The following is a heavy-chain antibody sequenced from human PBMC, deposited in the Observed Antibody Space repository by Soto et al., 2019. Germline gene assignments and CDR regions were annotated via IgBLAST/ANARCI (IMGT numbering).Heavy chain of an antibody. V-gene: IGHV4-39*01. CDR2: IYYSGST. D-gene: IGHD6-6*01. CDR3: ARHRARNWFDP. J-gene: IGHJ5*02. CDR1: GGSISSSSDY. Sequence: XATLSLTCIVCGGSISSSSDYWGWIRQPPGKGLEWIGSIYYSGSTYYNPSLKSRVTISVDTSKNQFSLKLSSVTAADTAVFYCARHRARNWFDPCGQRTLVTVSS.